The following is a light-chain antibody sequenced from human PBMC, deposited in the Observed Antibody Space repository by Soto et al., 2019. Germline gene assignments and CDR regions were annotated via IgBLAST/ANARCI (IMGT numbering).Light chain of an antibody. V-gene: IGKV1-16*02. CDR2: AAS. Sequence: DIQMTQSPSSLSASVGDRVTITCRASQDINIYLAWIQQKPGKAPKSLIYAASSLQSGVPSKFSGSGSGTDFTLTNSSLQPEDFATYHCQQYKSYPLTVGGGTKVEIK. CDR3: QQYKSYPLT. J-gene: IGKJ4*01. CDR1: QDINIY.